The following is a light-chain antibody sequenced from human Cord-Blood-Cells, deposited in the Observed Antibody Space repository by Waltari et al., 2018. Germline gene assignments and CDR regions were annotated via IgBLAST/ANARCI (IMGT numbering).Light chain of an antibody. V-gene: IGLV2-14*01. Sequence: QSALTQPASVSGSPGQSLTISCTGTRSDVGGYNYYSWFQQHPGKAPKLMIYDVSNRPSGVSNRFSGSKSGNTASLTISGLQAEDEADYYCSSYTSSSTSLYVFGTGTKVTVL. CDR1: RSDVGGYNY. CDR2: DVS. J-gene: IGLJ1*01. CDR3: SSYTSSSTSLYV.